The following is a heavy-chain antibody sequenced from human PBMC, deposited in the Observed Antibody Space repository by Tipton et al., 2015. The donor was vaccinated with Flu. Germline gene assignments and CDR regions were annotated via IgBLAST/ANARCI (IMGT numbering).Heavy chain of an antibody. Sequence: GSLRLSCAASGFTFSSYWMSWVRQAPGKGLEWVANIKQDGSVKYYVDSVKGRFTISRDNAMKSLYLQMNSLRAEDTAVYYCARQIGGGDCYWGQGTLVTVSS. CDR2: IKQDGSVK. CDR3: ARQIGGGDCY. J-gene: IGHJ4*02. D-gene: IGHD2-21*01. V-gene: IGHV3-7*03. CDR1: GFTFSSYW.